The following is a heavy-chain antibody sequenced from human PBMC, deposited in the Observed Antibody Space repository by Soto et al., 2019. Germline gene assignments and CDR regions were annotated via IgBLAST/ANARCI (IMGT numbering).Heavy chain of an antibody. CDR2: INPSGTST. V-gene: IGHV1-46*01. CDR1: GYTFTSYY. D-gene: IGHD3-22*01. CDR3: ARGVDSSGYYLR. Sequence: ASVKVCCKASGYTFTSYYMHWVRQAPGQGLEWMGIINPSGTSTSYAQKFQGRITMTSDTSTSTGYMELSSLRSEDTAVYYCARGVDSSGYYLRWGQGTLVTVSS. J-gene: IGHJ4*02.